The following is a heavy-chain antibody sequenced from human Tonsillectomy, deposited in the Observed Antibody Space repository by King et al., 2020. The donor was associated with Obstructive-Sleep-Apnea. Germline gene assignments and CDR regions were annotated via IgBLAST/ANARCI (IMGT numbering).Heavy chain of an antibody. J-gene: IGHJ4*02. V-gene: IGHV1-8*02. Sequence: VQLVQSGAEVKRPGASVKVSCKASGYTFTSHDINWVRQATGQGLEWMGWMNPNSGSAGFAQKFQGRVTMTRDTSISTAYMEPSSLRSEDSAIYYCARVLGYCVSAPWGGVDYWGQGTLVTVSS. CDR1: GYTFTSHD. D-gene: IGHD2-15*01. CDR2: MNPNSGSA. CDR3: ARVLGYCVSAPWGGVDY.